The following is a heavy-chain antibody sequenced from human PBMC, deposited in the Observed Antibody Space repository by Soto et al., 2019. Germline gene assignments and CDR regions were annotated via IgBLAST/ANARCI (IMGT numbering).Heavy chain of an antibody. J-gene: IGHJ4*02. CDR2: IYPSDSYS. CDR3: ATDYGGNQFDY. V-gene: IGHV5-10-1*01. D-gene: IGHD4-17*01. Sequence: TWVRQMPGQGLEWMGRIYPSDSYSIYSPSFQGRVTLSVDKSIITAYLQWGSLRPSDTAMYYCATDYGGNQFDYWGQGTLVTVSS.